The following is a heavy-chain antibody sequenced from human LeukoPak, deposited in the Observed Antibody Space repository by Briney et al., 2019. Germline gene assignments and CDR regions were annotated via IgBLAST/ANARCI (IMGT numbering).Heavy chain of an antibody. J-gene: IGHJ4*02. CDR2: ISYDGSNK. CDR1: GFTFSSYG. Sequence: PGGSLRLSCAASGFTFSSYGMHWVRQAPGKGLEWVAVISYDGSNKYYADSVKGRFTISRDNSKNTLYLRMNSLRAEDTAVYYCANLVISDYGDYVPFDYWGQGTWSPSPQ. D-gene: IGHD4-17*01. CDR3: ANLVISDYGDYVPFDY. V-gene: IGHV3-30*18.